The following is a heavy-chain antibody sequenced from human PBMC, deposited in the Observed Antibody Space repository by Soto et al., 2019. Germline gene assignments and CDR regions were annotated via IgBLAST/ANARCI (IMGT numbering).Heavy chain of an antibody. J-gene: IGHJ4*01. CDR1: GLSVSYNY. D-gene: IGHD2-21*01. CDR3: VSRIPSWVFDY. Sequence: PGGSLRLSCVASGLSVSYNYMGWVRQAPGRGLEWVSVMYAGGDTHYADSVKGRFTISRDKSENTLYLQMNSLRDEDTGVYFCVSRIPSWVFDYWGLGTLVTVSS. V-gene: IGHV3-53*01. CDR2: MYAGGDT.